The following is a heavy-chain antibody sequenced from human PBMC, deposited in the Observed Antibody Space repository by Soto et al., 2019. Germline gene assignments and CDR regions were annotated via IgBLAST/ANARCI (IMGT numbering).Heavy chain of an antibody. Sequence: SVKVSCKASGGTFSSYAISWVRQAPGQGLEWMGGIIPIFGTANYAQKFQGRVTITADESTSTAYMELSSLRSEDTAVYYCARGKCNTYDILTGYYTLDYWGQGTLVTVSS. J-gene: IGHJ4*02. D-gene: IGHD3-9*01. CDR2: IIPIFGTA. V-gene: IGHV1-69*13. CDR3: ARGKCNTYDILTGYYTLDY. CDR1: GGTFSSYA.